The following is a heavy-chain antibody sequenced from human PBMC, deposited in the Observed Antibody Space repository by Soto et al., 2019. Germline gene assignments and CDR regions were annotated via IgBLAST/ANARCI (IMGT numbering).Heavy chain of an antibody. D-gene: IGHD3-10*01. CDR3: ARERIGPDYYGMDV. CDR1: GGSISSGGYY. V-gene: IGHV4-31*03. J-gene: IGHJ6*02. CDR2: IYYSGST. Sequence: QVQLQESGPGLVKPSQTLSLTCTVSGGSISSGGYYWSWIRQHPGKGLEWIGYIYYSGSTYYNPSLKSRVTISVDTSKDQFSLKLSSVTAADTAVYYCARERIGPDYYGMDVWGQGTTVTVSS.